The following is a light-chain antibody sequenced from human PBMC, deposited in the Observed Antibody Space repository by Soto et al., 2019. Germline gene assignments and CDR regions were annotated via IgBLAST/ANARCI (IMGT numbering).Light chain of an antibody. V-gene: IGLV2-8*01. CDR1: SGDVGGYNF. CDR2: EVT. Sequence: QSALTQPPSASGSPGQSVTISCTGTSGDVGGYNFVSWYQQHPGKAPKLMIYEVTQRPSGVPDRFSASKSGNTASLTISGLQAEDEADFFCCSYAGNGAWVFGGGTKLTVL. CDR3: CSYAGNGAWV. J-gene: IGLJ3*02.